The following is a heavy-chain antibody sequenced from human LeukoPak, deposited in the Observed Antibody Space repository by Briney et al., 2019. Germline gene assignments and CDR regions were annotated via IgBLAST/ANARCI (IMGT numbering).Heavy chain of an antibody. D-gene: IGHD6-13*01. Sequence: GGSLRLSCAASGFTFSNYWMTWVRQAPGKGLQWVANIKPDGSVGYYVDSVRGRFIISRDNAGNSLYLQMNSLRVEDTAVYYCTQNLVAAAGDHWGQGTLLIVSS. CDR1: GFTFSNYW. CDR3: TQNLVAAAGDH. V-gene: IGHV3-7*01. CDR2: IKPDGSVG. J-gene: IGHJ4*02.